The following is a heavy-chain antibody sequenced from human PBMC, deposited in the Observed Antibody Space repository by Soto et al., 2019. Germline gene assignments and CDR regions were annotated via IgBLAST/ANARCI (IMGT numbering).Heavy chain of an antibody. CDR1: GASISTYY. CDR3: ARDLKEYCSDGKCNWFDP. CDR2: ISYSGST. V-gene: IGHV4-59*01. J-gene: IGHJ5*02. D-gene: IGHD2-15*01. Sequence: SETLCLTCTVSGASISTYYWSGIRQPPRKGLEWIGYISYSGSTNYNPSLKSRVTISFDASKNEISLQVRSATAADAAVYYCARDLKEYCSDGKCNWFDPWGQGTLVTVS.